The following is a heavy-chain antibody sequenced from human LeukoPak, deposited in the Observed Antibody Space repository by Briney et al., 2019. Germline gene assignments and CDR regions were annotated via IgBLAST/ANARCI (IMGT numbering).Heavy chain of an antibody. CDR3: ARVGYPSAFDI. CDR1: GGSFSGYY. Sequence: SETLSLTCAAYGGSFSGYYWSWIRQPPGKGLEWIGEINHSGSTNYNPSLKSRVTISVDTSKNQFSLKLSSVTAADTAVYYCARVGYPSAFDIWGQGTMVTVSS. V-gene: IGHV4-34*01. CDR2: INHSGST. J-gene: IGHJ3*02. D-gene: IGHD1-1*01.